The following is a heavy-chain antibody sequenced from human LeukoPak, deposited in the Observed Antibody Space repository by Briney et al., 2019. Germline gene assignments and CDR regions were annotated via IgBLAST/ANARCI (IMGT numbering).Heavy chain of an antibody. D-gene: IGHD1-26*01. CDR1: GYTFTSYG. CDR3: ARVEWELLPLGNYYYYYMDV. CDR2: ISAYNGDT. V-gene: IGHV1-18*01. Sequence: ASVKVSCKASGYTFTSYGINWVRQAPGQGLELMGWISAYNGDTNYAQRPQGRVTMTTDTSTSTAYMELSSLRSEDTAVYYCARVEWELLPLGNYYYYYMDVWGKGTTVTVSS. J-gene: IGHJ6*03.